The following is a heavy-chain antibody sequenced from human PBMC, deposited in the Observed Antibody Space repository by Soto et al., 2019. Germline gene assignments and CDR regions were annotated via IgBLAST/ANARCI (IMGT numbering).Heavy chain of an antibody. CDR1: GDSFSAYH. J-gene: IGHJ4*02. Sequence: QVQLRQWGAGLLKPSETLSLTCAVYGDSFSAYHWNWIRQPPGKGLEWIGDINHSGGTNYNPSLTSRVTISIDTSKNQFSLKLTSVTAADTAVYYCATKDMATMSGNSWGQGTLVTVSS. CDR3: ATKDMATMSGNS. V-gene: IGHV4-34*01. D-gene: IGHD3-10*01. CDR2: INHSGGT.